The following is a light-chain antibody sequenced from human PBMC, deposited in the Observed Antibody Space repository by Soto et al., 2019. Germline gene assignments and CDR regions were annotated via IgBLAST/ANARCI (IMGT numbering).Light chain of an antibody. CDR2: GAS. Sequence: EIVLTQSPGTLSLSPGERATLSCRASQSVSSSYLAWYQQKPGQAPRLLIYGASSRATGIPDRFSGSVSGTDFTLTISRLEPEDFAVYYCQQYGSSRPWTFGQGT. V-gene: IGKV3-20*01. J-gene: IGKJ1*01. CDR1: QSVSSSY. CDR3: QQYGSSRPWT.